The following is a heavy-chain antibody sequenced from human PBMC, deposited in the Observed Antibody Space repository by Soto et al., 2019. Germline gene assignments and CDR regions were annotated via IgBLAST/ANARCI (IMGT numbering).Heavy chain of an antibody. D-gene: IGHD2-21*01. V-gene: IGHV1-2*02. Sequence: QVQLVQSGAEVKKPGASVRVSCKTSGYTFTGYYMHWVRQAPGQGLEWMGWINPNSGDTNYAQKFLGRVTMTSETSITTAHMELSRLRSDDTAVYYCARRGDRTLGYFDNWGQGALVTVSS. CDR3: ARRGDRTLGYFDN. J-gene: IGHJ4*02. CDR2: INPNSGDT. CDR1: GYTFTGYY.